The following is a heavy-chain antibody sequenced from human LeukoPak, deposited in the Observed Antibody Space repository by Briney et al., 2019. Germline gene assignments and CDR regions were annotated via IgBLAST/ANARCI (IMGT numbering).Heavy chain of an antibody. V-gene: IGHV4-39*07. CDR1: GGSISSSSYY. D-gene: IGHD6-6*01. Sequence: SETLSLTCTVSGGSISSSSYYWGWIRQPPRKGLEWIGSIYYSGSTYYNPSLKSRVTISVDTSKNQFSLKLSSVTAADTAVYYCARSRDEYSSSSPHDYWGQGTLVTVSS. CDR3: ARSRDEYSSSSPHDY. CDR2: IYYSGST. J-gene: IGHJ4*02.